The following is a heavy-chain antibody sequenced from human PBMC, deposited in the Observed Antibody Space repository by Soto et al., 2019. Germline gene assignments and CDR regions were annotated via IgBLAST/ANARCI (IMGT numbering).Heavy chain of an antibody. CDR3: AKTKEGGFDP. CDR2: FHYSANT. D-gene: IGHD3-16*01. J-gene: IGHJ5*02. CDR1: GDSISSNY. Sequence: PSETLSLTCTVSGDSISSNYWSWIRQPPGKGLEWIGYFHYSANTNYNPSLKSRVIISVDTSKNQFFLKLTFVTATDTAVYYCAKTKEGGFDPWGQGILVTVSS. V-gene: IGHV4-59*01.